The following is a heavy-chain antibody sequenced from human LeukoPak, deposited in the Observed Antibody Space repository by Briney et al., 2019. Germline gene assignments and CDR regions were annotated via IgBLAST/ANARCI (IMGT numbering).Heavy chain of an antibody. V-gene: IGHV1-69*13. J-gene: IGHJ4*02. CDR3: ARRRGSIRSGYFDY. Sequence: SVKVSCKASGGTFISYAISWVRQAPGQGLEWMGGIIPIFGTANYAQKFQGRVTITADESTSTAYMELSSLRSEDTTVYHCARRRGSIRSGYFDYWGQGTLVTVSS. D-gene: IGHD3-10*01. CDR1: GGTFISYA. CDR2: IIPIFGTA.